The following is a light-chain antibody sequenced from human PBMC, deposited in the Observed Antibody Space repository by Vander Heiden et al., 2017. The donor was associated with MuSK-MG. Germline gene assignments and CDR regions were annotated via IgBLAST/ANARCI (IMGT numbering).Light chain of an antibody. V-gene: IGKV1-9*01. CDR1: QVSSNY. Sequence: DSQWTQSLYFLPASVGSRVPITCRASQVSSNYLGWYQQKPGKAPKLLIYAASTLPSGVPSRFSGSGSGTEFILTISSLQPEDFATYYCQQLMSYPLTFGGGTKVEIK. J-gene: IGKJ4*01. CDR2: AAS. CDR3: QQLMSYPLT.